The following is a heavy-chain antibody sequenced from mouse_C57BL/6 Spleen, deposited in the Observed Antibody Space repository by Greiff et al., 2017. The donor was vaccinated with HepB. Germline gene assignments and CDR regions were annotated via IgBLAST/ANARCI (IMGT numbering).Heavy chain of an antibody. CDR3: ARIYYDYDDFDY. D-gene: IGHD2-4*01. Sequence: QVQLKESGAELAKPGASVKLSCKASGYTFTSYWMHWVKQRPGQGLEWIGYINPSSGYTKYNQKFKDKATLTADKSSSTAYMQLSSLTSEDSAVYYCARIYYDYDDFDYWGQGTTLTVSS. CDR2: INPSSGYT. V-gene: IGHV1-7*01. CDR1: GYTFTSYW. J-gene: IGHJ2*01.